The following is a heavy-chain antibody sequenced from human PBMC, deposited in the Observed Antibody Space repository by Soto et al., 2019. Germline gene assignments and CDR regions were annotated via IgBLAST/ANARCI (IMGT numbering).Heavy chain of an antibody. Sequence: QVQLQQWGAGLLKPSETLSLTCAVYGGSFSGYYWSWIRQPPGKGLEWSGEINHSGSTNYNPSLKSRVTISVDTSKNQFSLQLSPVTSADTAVYYCARGRSQTYYDGSGSYSYYFDCWGQGTLVTVSS. V-gene: IGHV4-34*01. CDR3: ARGRSQTYYDGSGSYSYYFDC. CDR2: INHSGST. D-gene: IGHD3-10*01. CDR1: GGSFSGYY. J-gene: IGHJ4*02.